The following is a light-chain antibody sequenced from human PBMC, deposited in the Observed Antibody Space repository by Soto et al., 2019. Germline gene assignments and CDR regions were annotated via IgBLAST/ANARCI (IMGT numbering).Light chain of an antibody. CDR3: QQYNGLIT. CDR1: QRISGW. V-gene: IGKV1-5*03. Sequence: DIQMTQSPSTLSASVGDRVTITCRASQRISGWLAWYQQKPGKAPRLLIYKASSLERGVPSRFSGSGAGTEFTLTISSLQPDDFATYYCQQYNGLITFGQGTRLEIK. J-gene: IGKJ5*01. CDR2: KAS.